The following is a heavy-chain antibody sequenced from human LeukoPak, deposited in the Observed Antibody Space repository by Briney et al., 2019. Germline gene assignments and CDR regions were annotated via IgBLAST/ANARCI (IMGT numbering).Heavy chain of an antibody. J-gene: IGHJ4*02. CDR1: GFSFSSFA. D-gene: IGHD4-11*01. Sequence: GGSLRLSCAAPGFSFSSFAMTWVRQAPGKGLEWVSSISSSSSYIYYADSVKGRFTISRDNAKNSLYLQMNSLRAEDAAVYYCARDDRDMTTVTTLDYWGQGTLVTVSS. CDR2: ISSSSSYI. V-gene: IGHV3-21*01. CDR3: ARDDRDMTTVTTLDY.